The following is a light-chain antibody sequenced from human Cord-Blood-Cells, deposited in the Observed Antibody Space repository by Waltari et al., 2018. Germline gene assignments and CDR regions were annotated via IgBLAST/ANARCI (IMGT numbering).Light chain of an antibody. J-gene: IGLJ3*02. CDR1: SSHIGSNT. CDR3: AAWDDSLNGWV. Sequence: QSVLTQPPSASGTPGQRVTIPCSGSSSHIGSNTVNWYQQLPGTAPKLLIYSNNQWPSGVPDRFSGSKSGTSASLAISGLQSEDEADYYCAAWDDSLNGWVFGGGTKLTVL. CDR2: SNN. V-gene: IGLV1-44*01.